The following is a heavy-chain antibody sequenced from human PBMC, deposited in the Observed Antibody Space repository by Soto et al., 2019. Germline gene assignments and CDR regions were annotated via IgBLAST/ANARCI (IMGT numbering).Heavy chain of an antibody. V-gene: IGHV1-3*01. CDR2: INAGNGNT. J-gene: IGHJ3*02. Sequence: ASVKVSCKTSGYDFSRHAIHWVRQAPGQRLEWIGWINAGNGNTKYSQMFHGRVTFTRDTSASTAYMGLSGLRSEGTGVFYCGRDKPEHYDVSGNCHVGDVFDIWGQGTMVTVSS. D-gene: IGHD3-22*01. CDR3: GRDKPEHYDVSGNCHVGDVFDI. CDR1: GYDFSRHA.